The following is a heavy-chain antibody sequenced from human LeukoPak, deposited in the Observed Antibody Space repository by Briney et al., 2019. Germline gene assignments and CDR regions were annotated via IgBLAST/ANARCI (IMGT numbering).Heavy chain of an antibody. Sequence: TGGSLRLSCAASGFTFSSYAMHWVRQAPGKGLEWVSGISAAGATTHYADSVKGRFTISRDNSKNTLYLQMNSLRAEDTAVYYCAKGYADNSGYFKTFHCWGQGTLVTVSS. J-gene: IGHJ4*02. V-gene: IGHV3-23*01. D-gene: IGHD3-22*01. CDR1: GFTFSSYA. CDR2: ISAAGATT. CDR3: AKGYADNSGYFKTFHC.